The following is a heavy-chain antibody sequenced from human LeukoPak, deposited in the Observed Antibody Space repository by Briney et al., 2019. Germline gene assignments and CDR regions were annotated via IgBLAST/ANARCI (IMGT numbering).Heavy chain of an antibody. CDR3: ARLGKSGAILGFDY. D-gene: IGHD2-15*01. CDR1: GGSISSYY. Sequence: ASETLSLTCTVSGGSISSYYWNWIRQPAGKGLQWIGRIYSSGSTNYNPSLKSRVTMSVDTSKNQFSLNLSSVTTADTAVYFCARLGKSGAILGFDYWGQGNLVTVSS. J-gene: IGHJ4*02. CDR2: IYSSGST. V-gene: IGHV4-4*07.